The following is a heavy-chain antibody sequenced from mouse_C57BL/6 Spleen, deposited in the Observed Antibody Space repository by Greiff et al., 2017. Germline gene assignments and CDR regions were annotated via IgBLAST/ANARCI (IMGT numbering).Heavy chain of an antibody. J-gene: IGHJ4*01. CDR2: IDPSDSYT. V-gene: IGHV1-69*01. CDR3: ARWPHYYDSEYYAMDY. Sequence: VQLQQPGAELVMPGASVKLSCKASGYTFTSYWMHWVKQRPGQGLEWIGEIDPSDSYTNYNQKFKGKSTLTVDKSSSTAYMQLSTLTSEDSAVYCFARWPHYYDSEYYAMDYWGQGTSVTVSS. D-gene: IGHD1-1*01. CDR1: GYTFTSYW.